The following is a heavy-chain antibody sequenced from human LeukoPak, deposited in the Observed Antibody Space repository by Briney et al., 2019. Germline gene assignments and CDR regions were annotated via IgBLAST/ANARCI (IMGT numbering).Heavy chain of an antibody. V-gene: IGHV3-66*01. CDR2: IYSGGST. D-gene: IGHD3-3*01. CDR3: ARAWSGTQYYFDY. J-gene: IGHJ4*02. CDR1: GFTVSSNY. Sequence: GGSLRLSCAASGFTVSSNYMSWVRQAPGKGLEWVSIIYSGGSTYYADPVKGRFTISRDNSKNTLYLQMNSLRAEDTAVYYCARAWSGTQYYFDYWGQGTLVTVSS.